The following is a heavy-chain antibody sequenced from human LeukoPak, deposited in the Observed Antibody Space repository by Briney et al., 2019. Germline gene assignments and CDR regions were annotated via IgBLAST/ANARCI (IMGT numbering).Heavy chain of an antibody. CDR1: GGTFSSYA. CDR2: IIPIFGTA. J-gene: IGHJ3*02. D-gene: IGHD2-2*01. Sequence: GSSVRVSCKASGGTFSSYAISWVRQAPGQGLEWMGGIIPIFGTANYAQKFQGRVTITTDESTSTAYMELSSLRSEDTAVYYCARGLIVVVPAANDAFDIWGQGTMVKVSS. V-gene: IGHV1-69*05. CDR3: ARGLIVVVPAANDAFDI.